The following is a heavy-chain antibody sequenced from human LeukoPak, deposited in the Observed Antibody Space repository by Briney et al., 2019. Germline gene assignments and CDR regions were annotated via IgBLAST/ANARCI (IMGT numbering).Heavy chain of an antibody. D-gene: IGHD6-13*01. V-gene: IGHV3-30-3*01. CDR3: ARGRARIAAAATGY. CDR2: ISYDGSNK. J-gene: IGHJ4*02. Sequence: GGSLRLSCAASGFTFSSYAMHWVRQAPGKGLEWVAVISYDGSNKYYADSVKGRFTISRDNSKNTLYLQMNSLRAEDTAVYYCARGRARIAAAATGYWGQGTLVTVSS. CDR1: GFTFSSYA.